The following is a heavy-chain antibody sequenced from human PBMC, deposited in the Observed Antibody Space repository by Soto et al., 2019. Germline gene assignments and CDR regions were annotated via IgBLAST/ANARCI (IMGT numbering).Heavy chain of an antibody. J-gene: IGHJ6*02. CDR1: GFSVTTNY. CDR3: AKKRPSSIQGWAFGMDV. V-gene: IGHV3-53*03. CDR2: TFTGGST. D-gene: IGHD1-26*01. Sequence: EVQLVETGGGLIQPGGSLRLSCLASGFSVTTNYIIWVRQPPGKGLEWVSTTFTGGSTHYADSVKGRFSISRDNSKTTVYLQMNNLRVEYTAVYYCAKKRPSSIQGWAFGMDVWGQGTTVSVSS.